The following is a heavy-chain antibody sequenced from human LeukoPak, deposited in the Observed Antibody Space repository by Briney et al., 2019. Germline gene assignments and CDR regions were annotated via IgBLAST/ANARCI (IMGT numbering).Heavy chain of an antibody. CDR1: SGSISSSSYY. CDR3: ARQKALWLVSH. J-gene: IGHJ4*02. CDR2: IYYSGST. V-gene: IGHV4-39*01. Sequence: SETLSLTCTVSSGSISSSSYYWGWIRQPPGKGLEWIGNIYYSGSTYYNPSLKSRVTISVDTSKNQFSLKLSSVTAADTAVYYCARQKALWLVSHWGQGTLVTVSS. D-gene: IGHD6-19*01.